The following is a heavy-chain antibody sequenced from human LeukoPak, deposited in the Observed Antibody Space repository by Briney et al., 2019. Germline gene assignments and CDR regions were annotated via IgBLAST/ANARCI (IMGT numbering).Heavy chain of an antibody. J-gene: IGHJ6*03. V-gene: IGHV3-9*01. CDR2: ISWNSGSI. CDR1: GFTFDDYA. Sequence: PGRSLRLSCAASGFTFDDYAMHWVRQAPGKGLEWVSGISWNSGSIGYADSVKGRFTISRDNAKNSLYLQMNSLRAEDTALYYCAKGVAAGYYYYTDVWGKGTTVTVSS. D-gene: IGHD6-13*01. CDR3: AKGVAAGYYYYTDV.